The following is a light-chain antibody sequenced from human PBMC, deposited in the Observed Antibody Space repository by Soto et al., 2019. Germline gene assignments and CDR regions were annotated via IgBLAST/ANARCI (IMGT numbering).Light chain of an antibody. V-gene: IGKV1-39*01. Sequence: DIQMTQSPSSLSASVGDRVTITCRASQRVSKYLNWYQQKPGKAPKPLIYAVSSLQSGVPSRFSGSGSGTDFTLTISSLQPEDFGNYYCQQSYSAPRTFGQGTKVEIK. CDR1: QRVSKY. CDR2: AVS. CDR3: QQSYSAPRT. J-gene: IGKJ1*01.